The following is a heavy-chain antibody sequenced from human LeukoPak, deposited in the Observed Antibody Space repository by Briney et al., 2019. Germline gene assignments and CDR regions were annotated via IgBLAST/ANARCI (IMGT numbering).Heavy chain of an antibody. CDR2: IYYSGST. CDR1: GGSISSYY. CDR3: ARVVERRPYYYYYGMDV. V-gene: IGHV4-59*01. Sequence: SETLSLTCTVSGGSISSYYWSWIRQPPGKGLEWIGYIYYSGSTNYNPSLKSRVTISVDTSKNQFSLKLSSVTAADTAVYYCARVVERRPYYYYYGMDVWGQGTTVTVSS. D-gene: IGHD1-1*01. J-gene: IGHJ6*02.